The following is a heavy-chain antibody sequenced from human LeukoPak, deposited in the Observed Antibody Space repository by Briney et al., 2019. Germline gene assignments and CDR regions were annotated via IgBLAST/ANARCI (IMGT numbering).Heavy chain of an antibody. CDR1: GYSFSNFY. CDR3: ARDKSSTNWLDS. J-gene: IGHJ5*01. Sequence: GSVKVSCKASGYSFSNFYIHWVRQAPGQGLEWMGIINPSGGSTNSAQKFQGRVTMTSDTSASTVYLDLRSMRSEDKAIYYCARDKSSTNWLDSWGQGTLVTVSS. D-gene: IGHD3-10*01. V-gene: IGHV1-46*01. CDR2: INPSGGST.